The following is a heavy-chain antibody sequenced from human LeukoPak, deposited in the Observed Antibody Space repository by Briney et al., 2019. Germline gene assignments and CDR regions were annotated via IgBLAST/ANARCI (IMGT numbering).Heavy chain of an antibody. V-gene: IGHV3-30*02. Sequence: GGSLRLSCGASGFTFSNYGMLWVRQAPGKGLEWVAFIRYDGNNKLYADSMKGRFTISRDNTKNLLYLEMNSLRAEDTAMYFCVRDVGAVRGEVYFDYWGQGTLVTVSS. D-gene: IGHD3-10*01. CDR3: VRDVGAVRGEVYFDY. CDR1: GFTFSNYG. CDR2: IRYDGNNK. J-gene: IGHJ4*02.